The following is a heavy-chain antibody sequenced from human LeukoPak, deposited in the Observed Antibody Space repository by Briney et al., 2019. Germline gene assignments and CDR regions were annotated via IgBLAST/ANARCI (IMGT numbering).Heavy chain of an antibody. Sequence: SETLSLTCAVSGGSISSSNWWSWVRQPPGKGLEWIGEIYHSESTNYNPSLESRVTISVDKSKNQFSLKLSSVTAADTAVYYCARDNRIYDTDNWFDPWGQGTLVTVSS. CDR3: ARDNRIYDTDNWFDP. CDR2: IYHSEST. CDR1: GGSISSSNW. V-gene: IGHV4-4*02. D-gene: IGHD3-9*01. J-gene: IGHJ5*02.